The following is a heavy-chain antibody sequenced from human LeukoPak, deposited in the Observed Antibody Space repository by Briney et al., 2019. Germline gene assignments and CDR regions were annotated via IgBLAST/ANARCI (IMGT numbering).Heavy chain of an antibody. CDR1: GFTFSSYG. CDR3: AKVLRRWVGATIGGGLEIDY. J-gene: IGHJ4*02. V-gene: IGHV3-30*18. CDR2: ISYDGSNK. Sequence: GRSLRLSCAASGFTFSSYGMHWVRQAPGKGLEWVAVISYDGSNKYYADSVKGRFTISRDNSKNTLYLQMNSLRAEDTAVYYCAKVLRRWVGATIGGGLEIDYWGQGTLVTVSS. D-gene: IGHD1-26*01.